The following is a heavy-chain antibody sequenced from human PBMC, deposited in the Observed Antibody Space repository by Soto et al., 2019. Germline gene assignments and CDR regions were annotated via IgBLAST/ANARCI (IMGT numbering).Heavy chain of an antibody. CDR1: GGSISSYY. V-gene: IGHV4-59*08. CDR3: ACHYPGGPYFDY. Sequence: QVQLQESGPGLVKPSETLSLTCTVSGGSISSYYWSWIRQPPGMGLEWIGYIYYSGSTNYNPSLTRQGTITVETSTTKYPLKLRSVSDSATAVFSCACHYPGGPYFDYLGQGALVTVSS. J-gene: IGHJ4*02. D-gene: IGHD3-16*01. CDR2: IYYSGST.